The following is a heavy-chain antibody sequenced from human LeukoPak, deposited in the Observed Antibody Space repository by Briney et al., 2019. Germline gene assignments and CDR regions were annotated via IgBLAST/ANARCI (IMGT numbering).Heavy chain of an antibody. CDR1: GGSFSGYY. J-gene: IGHJ4*02. CDR3: AREAFPTYYYGSGSYLYFDY. D-gene: IGHD3-10*01. Sequence: SETLSLTCAVYGGSFSGYYWSWTRQPPGKGLEWIGEINHSGSTNYNPSLKSRVTISVDTSKNQFSLKLSSVTAADTAVYYCAREAFPTYYYGSGSYLYFDYWGQGTLVTVSS. CDR2: INHSGST. V-gene: IGHV4-34*01.